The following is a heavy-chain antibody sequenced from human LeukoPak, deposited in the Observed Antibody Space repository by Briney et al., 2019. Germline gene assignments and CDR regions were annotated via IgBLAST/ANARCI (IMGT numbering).Heavy chain of an antibody. CDR3: ARDQTSEGYFQH. D-gene: IGHD3-3*01. CDR1: GFTVSSNY. J-gene: IGHJ1*01. Sequence: GGSLRLSCAASGFTVSSNYMSWVRQAPGTGLEWVAVISYDGNNNYFADSVKGRFTISRDNSKNTLYLQMNSLRAEDTAVYYCARDQTSEGYFQHWGQGTLVTVSS. CDR2: ISYDGNNN. V-gene: IGHV3-30-3*01.